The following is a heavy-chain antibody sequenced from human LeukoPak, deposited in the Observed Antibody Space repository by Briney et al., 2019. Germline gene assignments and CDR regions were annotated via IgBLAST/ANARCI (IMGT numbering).Heavy chain of an antibody. J-gene: IGHJ4*02. Sequence: GGSLRLSCAASGFDFSSYWMTWVRQTPGRGLEWVANIKQDGSDKYYVDSVKGRFTISRDNAKKPLDLQMNSLRAEDMAVYYCATGNALHVWGQGTLVTVSS. V-gene: IGHV3-7*01. CDR3: ATGNALHV. CDR1: GFDFSSYW. CDR2: IKQDGSDK.